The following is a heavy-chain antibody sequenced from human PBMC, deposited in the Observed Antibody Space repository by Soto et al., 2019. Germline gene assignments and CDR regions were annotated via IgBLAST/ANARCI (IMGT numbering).Heavy chain of an antibody. Sequence: PSQTLSLTCAISGDNVSSNSAAWNWIRQSPSRGLEWQGRTYYRSKWYNDYKVSVKSRITINPDTSKKQFSLQLNSVTPKDTAVYYCARGRIVGATGGYYYYMDVWGKGTTVTVSS. CDR1: GDNVSSNSAA. V-gene: IGHV6-1*01. CDR3: ARGRIVGATGGYYYYMDV. CDR2: TYYRSKWYN. J-gene: IGHJ6*03. D-gene: IGHD1-26*01.